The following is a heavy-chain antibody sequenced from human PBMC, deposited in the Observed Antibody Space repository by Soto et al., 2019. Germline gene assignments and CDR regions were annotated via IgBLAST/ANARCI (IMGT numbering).Heavy chain of an antibody. J-gene: IGHJ6*02. D-gene: IGHD2-2*03. CDR3: ARFLDSPFYGMDV. CDR2: IYPGDSDT. V-gene: IGHV5-51*01. CDR1: GYSFTSYW. Sequence: ESLKISCKGSGYSFTSYWIVWVRQMPGKGLEWMGIIYPGDSDTRYSPSFQGQVTISADKSISTAYLQWSSLKASDTDMYNCARFLDSPFYGMDVWGQGTTVTVSS.